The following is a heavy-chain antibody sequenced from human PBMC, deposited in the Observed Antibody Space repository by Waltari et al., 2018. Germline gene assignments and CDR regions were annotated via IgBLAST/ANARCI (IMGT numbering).Heavy chain of an antibody. Sequence: EVQLLVSGGGLVQPGGSLRLSCPASGFTFSRVAMSWVRQAPGKGLEWVSVIYSGGSTYYADSVKGRFTISRDNSKNTLYLQMNSLRAEDTAVYYCAKDKSRGAETDFDYWGQGTLVTVSS. CDR1: GFTFSRVA. CDR2: IYSGGST. CDR3: AKDKSRGAETDFDY. V-gene: IGHV3-23*03. D-gene: IGHD3-10*01. J-gene: IGHJ4*02.